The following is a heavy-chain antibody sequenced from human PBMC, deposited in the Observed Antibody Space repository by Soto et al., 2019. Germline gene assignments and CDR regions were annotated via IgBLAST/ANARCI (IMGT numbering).Heavy chain of an antibody. V-gene: IGHV3-30*18. J-gene: IGHJ6*02. CDR1: GFTFSRYG. CDR3: AKAREYSYDYGLDV. CDR2: ISYDGSNK. Sequence: QVQLVESGGGVVQPGRSLRLSCAASGFTFSRYGFHWVRQAPGKGLEWVAFISYDGSNKYYVDSVKGRFTISGENSENTLYLQMNSLRADDAAVYYGAKAREYSYDYGLDVWGQGTTVAVSS. D-gene: IGHD5-18*01.